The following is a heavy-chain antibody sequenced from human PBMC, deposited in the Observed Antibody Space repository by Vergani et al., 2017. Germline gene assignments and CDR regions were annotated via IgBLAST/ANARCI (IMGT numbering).Heavy chain of an antibody. D-gene: IGHD2-2*01. CDR3: ARLACSSTSCYEGRYYMDV. V-gene: IGHV4-38-2*01. J-gene: IGHJ6*03. CDR1: GYSISSGYY. Sequence: QVQLQESGPGLVKPSETLSLTCAVSGYSISSGYYWGWIRQPPGKGLEWIGSIYHSGRTYYNPSLKSRVTISVDTSKNQFSLKLGSVTAADTAVYYCARLACSSTSCYEGRYYMDVWGKGTTVTVSS. CDR2: IYHSGRT.